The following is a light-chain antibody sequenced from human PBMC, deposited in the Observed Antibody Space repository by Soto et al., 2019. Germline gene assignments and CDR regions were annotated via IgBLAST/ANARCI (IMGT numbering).Light chain of an antibody. Sequence: DIVMTQSPLSLPVTPGESASISCRSSQSLLHSNGYNYLDWYLQKPGQSPQLLIYLGSNRASGVPDRFSGSGSGTDFTLNISRVEAEDVGVYYCMQALQTPRTFGQGTKVQIK. CDR2: LGS. CDR1: QSLLHSNGYNY. J-gene: IGKJ1*01. CDR3: MQALQTPRT. V-gene: IGKV2-28*01.